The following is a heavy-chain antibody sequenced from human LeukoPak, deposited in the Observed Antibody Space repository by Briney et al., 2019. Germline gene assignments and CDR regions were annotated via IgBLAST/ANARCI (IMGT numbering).Heavy chain of an antibody. CDR2: ISSSSSYI. J-gene: IGHJ4*02. CDR3: AGDMVYDILTGYYTHPPLGY. V-gene: IGHV3-21*01. CDR1: GFTFSSYS. D-gene: IGHD3-9*01. Sequence: PGGSLRLSCAASGFTFSSYSMNWVRQAPGKGLEWVSSISSSSSYIYYADSVKGRFTISRDNAKNSLYLQMNSLRAEDTAVYYCAGDMVYDILTGYYTHPPLGYWGQGTLVTVSS.